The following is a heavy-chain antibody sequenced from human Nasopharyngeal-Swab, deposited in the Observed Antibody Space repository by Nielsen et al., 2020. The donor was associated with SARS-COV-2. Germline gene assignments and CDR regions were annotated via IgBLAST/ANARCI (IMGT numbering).Heavy chain of an antibody. V-gene: IGHV3-30*03. CDR1: GFTFSSYA. D-gene: IGHD6-13*01. Sequence: GESLKISCAASGFTFSSYAMSWVRQAPGKGLEWVAVIQYLGSREYYADSVKGRFTISRDNSKNILFLQMNSLGAEDTAMYYCARGGSNSNAFDIWGQGTLVTVSS. CDR2: IQYLGSRE. J-gene: IGHJ3*02. CDR3: ARGGSNSNAFDI.